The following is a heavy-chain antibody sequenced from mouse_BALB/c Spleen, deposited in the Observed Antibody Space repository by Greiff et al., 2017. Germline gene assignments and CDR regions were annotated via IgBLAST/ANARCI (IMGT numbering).Heavy chain of an antibody. V-gene: IGHV1S81*02. Sequence: QVQLKQPGAELVKPGASVKLSCKASGYTFTSYWMHWVKQRPGQGLEWIGEINPSNGRTNYNEKFKSKATLTVDKSSSTAYMQLSSLTSEDSAVYYCATGTREGFDYWGQGTTLTVSS. CDR2: INPSNGRT. CDR1: GYTFTSYW. D-gene: IGHD4-1*01. CDR3: ATGTREGFDY. J-gene: IGHJ2*01.